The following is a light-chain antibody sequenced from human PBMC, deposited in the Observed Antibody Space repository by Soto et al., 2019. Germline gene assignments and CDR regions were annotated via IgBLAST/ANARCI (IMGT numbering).Light chain of an antibody. V-gene: IGLV2-23*01. CDR1: SSDVGSYNL. J-gene: IGLJ3*02. Sequence: QSVLTQPASVSGSPGQSITISCTGTSSDVGSYNLVSWYHQHPGKAPKLMIYEGSKRPSGVSNRFSGSKSGNTASLTISGVQAEDEADYYCCSYEGSSTCTWVFGGGTKLTVL. CDR2: EGS. CDR3: CSYEGSSTCTWV.